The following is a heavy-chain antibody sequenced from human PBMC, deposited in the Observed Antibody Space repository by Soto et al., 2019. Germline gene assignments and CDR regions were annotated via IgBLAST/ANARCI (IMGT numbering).Heavy chain of an antibody. CDR3: ARSLDVFLWLGELLSLGFDS. Sequence: EVQLMESGGGLVQPGGSLRLSCAASGFTFDNYAMNWVRQAPGKGLEWVSGISATGGSTYYAASVRGRFGISRDNSKNTLDLQMNSLRAEDTAVYYRARSLDVFLWLGELLSLGFDSWGQGTLVTASS. V-gene: IGHV3-23*01. CDR2: ISATGGST. D-gene: IGHD3-10*01. J-gene: IGHJ4*02. CDR1: GFTFDNYA.